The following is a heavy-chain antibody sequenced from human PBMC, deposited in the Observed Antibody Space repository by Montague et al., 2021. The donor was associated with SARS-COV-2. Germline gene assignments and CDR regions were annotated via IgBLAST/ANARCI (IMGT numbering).Heavy chain of an antibody. Sequence: SETLSLTCTVSGDSMTDSYWSWIRQPPGKGLEYIGYIYFSGSTNYNPSLKSRLTISVDTSKNQFALKLSSVTAADTAVYFCTRLPLGWNADWGQGTLVTVSS. CDR3: TRLPLGWNAD. D-gene: IGHD1-1*01. V-gene: IGHV4-59*08. J-gene: IGHJ1*01. CDR1: GDSMTDSY. CDR2: IYFSGST.